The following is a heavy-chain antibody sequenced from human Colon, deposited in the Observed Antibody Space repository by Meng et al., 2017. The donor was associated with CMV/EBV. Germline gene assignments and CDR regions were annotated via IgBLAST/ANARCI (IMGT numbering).Heavy chain of an antibody. CDR2: FDPEAGAK. J-gene: IGHJ4*02. CDR1: GYTLTELP. V-gene: IGHV1-24*01. Sequence: ASVKVSCKVSGYTLTELPMHWVRQAPGKGLEWMGGFDPEAGAKIYAQKFQGRLTMTEDTSTGTAYMELSSLRSEDTAEYYCATAHTVLLGHCTSTTCYTLDSWGQGTLVTVSS. CDR3: ATAHTVLLGHCTSTTCYTLDS. D-gene: IGHD2-2*02.